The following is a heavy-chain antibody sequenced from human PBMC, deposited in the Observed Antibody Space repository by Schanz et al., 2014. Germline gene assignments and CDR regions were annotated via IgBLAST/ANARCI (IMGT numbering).Heavy chain of an antibody. Sequence: EVQLVQSGGGLVQPGGSLRLSCAASGFTFSSHWMHWVRQDPGKGLVWVARINSVGSNTDYADSVTGRFTISRDNAKNSLYLQLITLSAEHAAVYYVSSKTKVGVYGGKGPDSLDIWGQGTMVTVSS. V-gene: IGHV3-74*01. J-gene: IGHJ3*02. D-gene: IGHD4-17*01. CDR2: INSVGSNT. CDR1: GFTFSSHW. CDR3: SSKTKVGVYGGKGPDSLDI.